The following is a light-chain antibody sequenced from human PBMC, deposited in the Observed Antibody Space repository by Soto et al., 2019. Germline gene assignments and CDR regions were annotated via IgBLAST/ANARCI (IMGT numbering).Light chain of an antibody. CDR2: GAS. CDR1: QSVSSTS. Sequence: EIVLTQSPGTLSLSPGERATLSCRASQSVSSTSLYWYQQKPGQAPRLFIHGASSRATGTPDRFSGSGSGTNFTLTISRLEPEDFAVYYCRQYDRSPSSTFGQGTKLEIK. J-gene: IGKJ2*01. V-gene: IGKV3-20*01. CDR3: RQYDRSPSST.